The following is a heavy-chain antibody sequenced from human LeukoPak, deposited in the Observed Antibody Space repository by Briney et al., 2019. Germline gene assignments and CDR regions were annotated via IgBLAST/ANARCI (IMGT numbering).Heavy chain of an antibody. CDR1: GFTFSSYA. CDR2: ISGSGGNT. J-gene: IGHJ4*02. D-gene: IGHD4-17*01. V-gene: IGHV3-23*01. Sequence: GGSLRLSCAASGFTFSSYAMSWVRQAPGKGLEWVSVISGSGGNTYYADSVKGRFTISRDNSKNTLYLQMNSLRAEDTAVFFCAKSLTTVKRGNFDSWGQGTLVTVSS. CDR3: AKSLTTVKRGNFDS.